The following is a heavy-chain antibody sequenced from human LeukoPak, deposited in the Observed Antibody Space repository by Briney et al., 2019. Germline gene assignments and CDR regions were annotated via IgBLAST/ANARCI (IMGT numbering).Heavy chain of an antibody. CDR2: IYYSGST. J-gene: IGHJ4*02. D-gene: IGHD6-19*01. CDR1: GGSISSYY. V-gene: IGHV4-59*12. CDR3: ARGSYSSGCD. Sequence: SGTLSLTCTVSGGSISSYYWSWIRQPPGKGLEWIGYIYYSGSTNYNPSLKSRVTISVDTSKNQFSLKLSSVTAADTAVYYCARGSYSSGCDWGQGTLVTVSS.